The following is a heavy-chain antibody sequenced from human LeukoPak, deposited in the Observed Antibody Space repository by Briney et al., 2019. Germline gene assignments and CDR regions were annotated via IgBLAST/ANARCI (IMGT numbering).Heavy chain of an antibody. D-gene: IGHD1-1*01. Sequence: ASETLSLTCTVSGGSISSSSYYWGWIRQPPGKGLEWIGSIYYSGSTYYNPSLKSRVTISVDTSKNQFSLKLSSVTAADTAVYYCARERQLERLAFGKEGSAFDYWGQGTLVTVSS. J-gene: IGHJ4*02. CDR3: ARERQLERLAFGKEGSAFDY. V-gene: IGHV4-39*07. CDR1: GGSISSSSYY. CDR2: IYYSGST.